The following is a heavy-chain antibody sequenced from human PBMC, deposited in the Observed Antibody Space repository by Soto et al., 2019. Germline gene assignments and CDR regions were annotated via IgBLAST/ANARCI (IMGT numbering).Heavy chain of an antibody. CDR1: GYAFTGYY. J-gene: IGHJ4*02. Sequence: ASVKVSCKSSGYAFTGYYIHWVRQAPGQGLEWMGWINPNSGDTNYAQKFQGRVTMTRDTSFSTAYMELSSLRSDDTAVYYCATRYSYVHFWGQGTLVTGLL. D-gene: IGHD5-18*01. CDR2: INPNSGDT. CDR3: ATRYSYVHF. V-gene: IGHV1-2*02.